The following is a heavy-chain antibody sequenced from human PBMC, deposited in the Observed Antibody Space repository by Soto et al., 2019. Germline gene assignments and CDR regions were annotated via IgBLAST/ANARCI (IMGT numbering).Heavy chain of an antibody. CDR3: AKALSGYTYGPFDY. J-gene: IGHJ4*02. D-gene: IGHD5-18*01. V-gene: IGHV3-9*01. Sequence: PLRHSCAASEFTFDDYSMHWVRQAPGKGLEWVSGINWNSGSIGYADSVKGRLTISRDKAKNSLYLQMNSLRTEDTALYYCAKALSGYTYGPFDYWGQGTLVTVSS. CDR1: EFTFDDYS. CDR2: INWNSGSI.